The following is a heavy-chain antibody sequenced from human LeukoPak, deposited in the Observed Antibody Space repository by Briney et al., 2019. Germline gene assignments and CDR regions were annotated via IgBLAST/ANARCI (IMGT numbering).Heavy chain of an antibody. J-gene: IGHJ4*02. CDR3: ARGGGEYPFDY. Sequence: SQTLSLTCTVSGYSISSGYYWGWIRQPPGKGLEWIGSIYHSGSTYYNPSLKSRVTISVDTSKNQFSLKLSSVTAADTAVYYCARGGGEYPFDYWGQGTLVTVSS. V-gene: IGHV4-38-2*02. CDR2: IYHSGST. CDR1: GYSISSGYY. D-gene: IGHD3-16*01.